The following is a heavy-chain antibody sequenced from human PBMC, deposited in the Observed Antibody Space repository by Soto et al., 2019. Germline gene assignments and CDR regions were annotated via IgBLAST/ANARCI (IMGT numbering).Heavy chain of an antibody. J-gene: IGHJ6*02. CDR1: GFTFSSYG. V-gene: IGHV3-30*18. D-gene: IGHD2-15*01. CDR2: ISYDGSNK. Sequence: QVQLVESGGGVVQPGRSLRLSCAASGFTFSSYGMHWVRQAPGNGLEWVAVISYDGSNKYYADSVKGRFTISRDNSKNTLYLQMNSLRAEDTAVYYCAKDFLSLGPVVGYYYYYGMDVWGQGTTVTVSS. CDR3: AKDFLSLGPVVGYYYYYGMDV.